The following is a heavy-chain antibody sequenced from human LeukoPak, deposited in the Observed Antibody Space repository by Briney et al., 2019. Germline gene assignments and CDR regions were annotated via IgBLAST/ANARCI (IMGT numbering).Heavy chain of an antibody. CDR2: IYTSGST. CDR3: ARAASYYYGSGSYYKDYYYYYMDV. CDR1: GGSISSGNYY. Sequence: SQTLSLTCTVSGGSISSGNYYWSWIRQPAGKGLEWIGRIYTSGSTNYNPSLKSRVTISVDTSKNQFSLKLSSVTAADTAVYYCARAASYYYGSGSYYKDYYYYYMDVWGKGTTVTVSS. V-gene: IGHV4-61*02. J-gene: IGHJ6*03. D-gene: IGHD3-10*01.